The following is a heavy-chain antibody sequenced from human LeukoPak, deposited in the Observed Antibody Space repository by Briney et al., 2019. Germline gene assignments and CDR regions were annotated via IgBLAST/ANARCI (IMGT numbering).Heavy chain of an antibody. CDR3: ARASGHSYGYDN. V-gene: IGHV1-8*01. CDR2: MNPNSGST. CDR1: GYTFTSYD. D-gene: IGHD5-18*01. Sequence: ASVKVSCKASGYTFTSYDINWVRQATGQGLEWMGWMNPNSGSTGYAQRFQGRVTMTRNTSINTAYMELSSLRSEDTAMYYCARASGHSYGYDNWGQGTLVTVSS. J-gene: IGHJ4*02.